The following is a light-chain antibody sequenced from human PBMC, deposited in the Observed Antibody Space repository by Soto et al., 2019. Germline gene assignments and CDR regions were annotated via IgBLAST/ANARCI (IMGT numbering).Light chain of an antibody. J-gene: IGLJ3*02. CDR3: ATWDDTLNGRV. CDR2: AVT. Sequence: QSALTQPASVSGSPGQSITISCTGTSSDVGGYNYVSWYQQHPGKAPKLMIYAVTDRPSGVSSRFSGSKSGTSASLAISGLQSGDEADYYCATWDDTLNGRVFGGGTKVTVL. V-gene: IGLV2-14*01. CDR1: SSDVGGYNY.